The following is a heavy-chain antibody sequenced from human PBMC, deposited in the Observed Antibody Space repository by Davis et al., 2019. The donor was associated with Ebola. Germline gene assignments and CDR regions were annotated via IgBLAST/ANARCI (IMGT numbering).Heavy chain of an antibody. D-gene: IGHD3-10*01. CDR2: ISYDESYK. J-gene: IGHJ4*02. CDR1: GFTFSYHA. CDR3: AKDMIGSGSYPDY. V-gene: IGHV3-30*04. Sequence: GESLKISCAASGFTFSYHAMHWVRQTPGKGLEWVAVISYDESYKLYGDSVKGRFTISRDNSRNTVYLEMNSLTTEDTAVYYCAKDMIGSGSYPDYWGQGTLVTVSS.